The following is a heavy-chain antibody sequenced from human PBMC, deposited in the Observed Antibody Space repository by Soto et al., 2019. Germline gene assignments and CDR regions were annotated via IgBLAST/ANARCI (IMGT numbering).Heavy chain of an antibody. CDR1: GFTFSSYG. Sequence: GGSLRLSCAASGFTFSSYGMHWVRQAPGKGLEWVAVISYDGSNKYYADSVKGRFTISRDNSKNTLYLQMNSLRAEDTAVYYCAKDGRRGGGPYYYYYMDVWGKGPTVTLSS. CDR2: ISYDGSNK. D-gene: IGHD3-16*01. V-gene: IGHV3-30*18. J-gene: IGHJ6*03. CDR3: AKDGRRGGGPYYYYYMDV.